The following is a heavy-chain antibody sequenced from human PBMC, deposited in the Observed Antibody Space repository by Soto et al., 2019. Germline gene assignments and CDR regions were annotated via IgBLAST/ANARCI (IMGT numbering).Heavy chain of an antibody. CDR2: INHSGST. CDR3: ARGHGTMVRGVTRRTYGMDV. Sequence: SETLSLTCAVYGGSFSGYYWSWIRQPPGKGLEWIGEINHSGSTNYNPSLKSRVTISVDTSKNQFSLKLSSVTAADTAVYYCARGHGTMVRGVTRRTYGMDVWAHGTPVTVSS. CDR1: GGSFSGYY. J-gene: IGHJ6*02. D-gene: IGHD3-10*01. V-gene: IGHV4-34*01.